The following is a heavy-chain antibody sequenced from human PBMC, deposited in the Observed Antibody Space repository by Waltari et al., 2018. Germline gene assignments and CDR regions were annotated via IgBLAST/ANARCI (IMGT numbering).Heavy chain of an antibody. CDR2: IIPIFGTA. CDR1: GGTFSSYD. D-gene: IGHD5-12*01. Sequence: QVQLVQSGAEVKKPGSSVKVSCKASGGTFSSYDTRWVRQAPGQGREWMGGIIPIFGTANYAQKFQGRVTITADESTSTAYMELSSLRSEDTAVYYCARGSGYDGKVYFDYWGQGTLVTVSS. CDR3: ARGSGYDGKVYFDY. J-gene: IGHJ4*02. V-gene: IGHV1-69*12.